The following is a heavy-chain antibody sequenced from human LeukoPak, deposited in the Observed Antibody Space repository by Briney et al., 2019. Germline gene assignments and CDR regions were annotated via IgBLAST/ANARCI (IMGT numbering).Heavy chain of an antibody. D-gene: IGHD6-6*01. CDR1: GYTFTGYY. J-gene: IGHJ6*03. Sequence: ASVKVSCKASGYTFTGYYMHWVRQAPGQGLGWMGWINPNSGGTNYAQKFQGRVTMTRDTSISTAYMELSRLRSDDTAVYYCARDGDSSSHYYYYYYMDVWAKGPRSPSP. V-gene: IGHV1-2*02. CDR3: ARDGDSSSHYYYYYYMDV. CDR2: INPNSGGT.